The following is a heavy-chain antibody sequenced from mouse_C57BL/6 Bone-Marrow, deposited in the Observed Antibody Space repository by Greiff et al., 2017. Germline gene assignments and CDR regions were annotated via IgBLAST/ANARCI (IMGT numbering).Heavy chain of an antibody. Sequence: DVMLVESEGGLVQPGSSMKLSCTASGFTFSDYYMAWVRQVPEKGLEWVANINYDGSSTYYLDSLKSRFIISRDNAKNILYLQMSSLKSEDTATYYCARDLDYYGSSWYFDVWGTGTTVTVSS. J-gene: IGHJ1*03. V-gene: IGHV5-16*01. CDR2: INYDGSST. CDR1: GFTFSDYY. CDR3: ARDLDYYGSSWYFDV. D-gene: IGHD1-1*01.